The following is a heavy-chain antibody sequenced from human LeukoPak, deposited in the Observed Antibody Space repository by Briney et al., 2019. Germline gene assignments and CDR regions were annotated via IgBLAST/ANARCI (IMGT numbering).Heavy chain of an antibody. CDR2: IKSDGSET. CDR1: GFTFSSYW. CDR3: ASDRVFYGLDV. Sequence: GGSLRLSCAASGFTFSSYWMHWVRQAPGKGLMWVSRIKSDGSETSYADSVKGRFTISRDNARDTLYLQMNSLRPEDTAIYYCASDRVFYGLDVWGQGTTVTVSS. V-gene: IGHV3-74*01. J-gene: IGHJ6*02.